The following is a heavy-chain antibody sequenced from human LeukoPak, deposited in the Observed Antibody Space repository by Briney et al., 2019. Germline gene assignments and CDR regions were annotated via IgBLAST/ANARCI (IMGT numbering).Heavy chain of an antibody. D-gene: IGHD2-15*01. V-gene: IGHV3-21*01. CDR3: ARVDCSGGSCYYGY. J-gene: IGHJ4*02. CDR2: ISSSSSYI. CDR1: GFTFSSYS. Sequence: TGGSLRLTCAAPGFTFSSYSMNWVRQAPGKGLEWVSSISSSSSYIYYADSVKGRFTISRDNAKNSLYLQMNSLRAEDTAVYYCARVDCSGGSCYYGYWGQGTLVTVSS.